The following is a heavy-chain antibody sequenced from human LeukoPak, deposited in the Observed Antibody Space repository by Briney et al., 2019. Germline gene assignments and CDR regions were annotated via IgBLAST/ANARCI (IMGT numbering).Heavy chain of an antibody. CDR3: TRDGDFWSGYKIYYYGMDV. CDR1: GYTLTSYD. CDR2: MNPNSGNT. D-gene: IGHD3-3*01. J-gene: IGHJ6*02. Sequence: ASVKVSCKASGYTLTSYDINWVRQATGQGLEWMGWMNPNSGNTGYAQKFQGRVTMTRNTSISTAYMELSSLRSEDAAVYYCTRDGDFWSGYKIYYYGMDVWGQGTTVTVSS. V-gene: IGHV1-8*01.